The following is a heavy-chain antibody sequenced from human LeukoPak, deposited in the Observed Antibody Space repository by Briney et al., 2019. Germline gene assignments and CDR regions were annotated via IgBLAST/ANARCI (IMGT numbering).Heavy chain of an antibody. J-gene: IGHJ4*02. V-gene: IGHV4-4*09. CDR3: ARLVYYFSSGYFPDYFDY. D-gene: IGHD3-22*01. Sequence: SKTLSLTCTVSGASISGYYWSWIRQPPGKGLEWIGYIYTSGSTNYNPSLKSRVTISVDTSKNQFSLELSSVTAADTAVYYCARLVYYFSSGYFPDYFDYWGQGTLVTVSS. CDR2: IYTSGST. CDR1: GASISGYY.